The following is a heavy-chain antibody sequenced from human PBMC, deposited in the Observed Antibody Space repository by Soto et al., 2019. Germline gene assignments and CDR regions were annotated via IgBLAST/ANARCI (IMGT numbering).Heavy chain of an antibody. V-gene: IGHV3-23*01. CDR3: AKVAHVPLVREENWFAP. Sequence: GGSLRLSCAASGFTFSSYAMSWVRQAPGKGLEWVSAISGSGGSTYYAASVKGRLTISRDNSKNTLYLQMNSLRAEDTAVYYCAKVAHVPLVREENWFAPWGQGTLVIVSS. CDR2: ISGSGGST. D-gene: IGHD3-10*01. J-gene: IGHJ5*02. CDR1: GFTFSSYA.